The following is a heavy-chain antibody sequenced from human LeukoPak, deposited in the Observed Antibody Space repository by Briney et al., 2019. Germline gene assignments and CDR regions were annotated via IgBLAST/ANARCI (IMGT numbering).Heavy chain of an antibody. V-gene: IGHV4-34*01. D-gene: IGHD4-23*01. Sequence: SETLSFTCAVYGGSFSGYYWSWIRQPPGKGLEWIGEINHSGSTNYNPSLKSRVTISVDTSKNQFSLKLSSVTAADTAVYYCARGGYGGNSLGFNYYYYYYMDVWGKGTTVTVSS. CDR1: GGSFSGYY. CDR2: INHSGST. J-gene: IGHJ6*03. CDR3: ARGGYGGNSLGFNYYYYYYMDV.